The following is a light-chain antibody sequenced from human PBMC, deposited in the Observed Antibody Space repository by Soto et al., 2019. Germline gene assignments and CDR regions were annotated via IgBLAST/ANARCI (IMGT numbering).Light chain of an antibody. V-gene: IGKV3-20*01. CDR3: QQYGSSPWT. J-gene: IGKJ1*01. Sequence: EIVLTQSPGTLSLSPGERATLSCRASQSVSSSYLAWYQQKPGQAPRLLIYGASSRATGIPDRFSGSWSGTDFTLTISRLEPEDFAVYYCQQYGSSPWTLCQGTKVDIK. CDR2: GAS. CDR1: QSVSSSY.